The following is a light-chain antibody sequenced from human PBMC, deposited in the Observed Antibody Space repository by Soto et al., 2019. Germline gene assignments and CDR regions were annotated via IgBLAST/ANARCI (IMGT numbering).Light chain of an antibody. J-gene: IGLJ1*01. CDR2: KGT. V-gene: IGLV2-23*01. CDR1: SDDVGAYNS. Sequence: QSVLAQPASVSGSAGQSITISCTGTSDDVGAYNSVSWYQQLPHKAPQVILYKGTQRPSGVSSRFSGSTSGNAASLTISGLQADDEADYFCCSSAPESTYVFGTGTKVTVL. CDR3: CSSAPESTYV.